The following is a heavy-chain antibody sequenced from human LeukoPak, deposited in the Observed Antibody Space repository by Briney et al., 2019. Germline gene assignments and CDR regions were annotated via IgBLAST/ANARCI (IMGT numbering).Heavy chain of an antibody. CDR2: ISAYNGNT. D-gene: IGHD3-16*01. CDR1: GYTFTSYG. J-gene: IGHJ4*02. CDR3: ARSGGLVGGFDY. Sequence: EASVKVSCKASGYTFTSYGISWVRQAPGQGLEWMGWISAYNGNTNYAQKLQGRVTMTTDTSTSTAYMEQRSLRSGAAAVYYCARSGGLVGGFDYWGQGTLVTVSS. V-gene: IGHV1-18*01.